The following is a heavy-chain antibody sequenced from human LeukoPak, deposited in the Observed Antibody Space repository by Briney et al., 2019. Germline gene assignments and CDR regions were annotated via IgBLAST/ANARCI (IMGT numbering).Heavy chain of an antibody. J-gene: IGHJ4*02. CDR3: ARAAMLEQRHAFDY. CDR1: GFTFSSYS. D-gene: IGHD3-10*02. V-gene: IGHV3-21*01. Sequence: PGGSLRLSCAASGFTFSSYSMNWVRQAPGKGLEWVSSIISSSSNMFYADSVKGRFTISRDNAKNSLYLQMNSLRAEDTAVYFCARAAMLEQRHAFDYWGQGTLVTVSS. CDR2: IISSSSNM.